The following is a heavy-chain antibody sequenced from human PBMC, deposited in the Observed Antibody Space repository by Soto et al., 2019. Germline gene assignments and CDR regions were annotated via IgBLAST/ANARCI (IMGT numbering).Heavy chain of an antibody. J-gene: IGHJ4*02. CDR2: SIPIFGTA. CDR3: ARDREWVTTGGYYFDY. CDR1: GGTFNNYP. V-gene: IGHV1-69*13. Sequence: SVKVSCKASGGTFNNYPITWVRQAPGEGLEWMGGSIPIFGTANYAQKFQGRVTISVDESTSTAYMELSSLRSEDTAVYYCARDREWVTTGGYYFDYWGQGTLVTVSS. D-gene: IGHD3-3*01.